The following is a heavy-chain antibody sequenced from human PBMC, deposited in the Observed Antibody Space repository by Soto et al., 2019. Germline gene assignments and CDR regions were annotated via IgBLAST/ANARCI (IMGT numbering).Heavy chain of an antibody. CDR3: AIHRDTSTSSFXH. V-gene: IGHV3-23*01. CDR1: GFPFSKYA. CDR2: ISDNGGNT. Sequence: PGGSLRLSCAASGFPFSKYAMTWVRQAPGQGLEWVSSISDNGGNTYYGDSAKGRFTISRDISRNTLYLQMNSLRAEDTAIYYCAIHRDTSTSSFXHWGQGTLVXVSS. D-gene: IGHD2-2*01. J-gene: IGHJ1*01.